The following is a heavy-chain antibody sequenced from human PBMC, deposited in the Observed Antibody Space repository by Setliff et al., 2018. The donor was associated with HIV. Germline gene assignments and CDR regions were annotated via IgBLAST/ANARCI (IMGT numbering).Heavy chain of an antibody. Sequence: SETLSLTCAVYGGSFSGYYWSWIRQPPGKGLEWIGEINHSGDTNYNPSLKSRVTISVDTSKNQFSLNLNSVTAADTAVYYCARLGAEDFSDYDRVDYWGQGTLVTVS. V-gene: IGHV4-34*01. J-gene: IGHJ4*02. CDR1: GGSFSGYY. CDR2: INHSGDT. D-gene: IGHD5-12*01. CDR3: ARLGAEDFSDYDRVDY.